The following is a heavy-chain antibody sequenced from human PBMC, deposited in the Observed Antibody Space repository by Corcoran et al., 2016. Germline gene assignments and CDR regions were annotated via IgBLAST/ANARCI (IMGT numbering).Heavy chain of an antibody. J-gene: IGHJ4*02. CDR3: ARKEGGDLDY. V-gene: IGHV3-21*01. D-gene: IGHD1-26*01. Sequence: EVQLVESGGGLVKPGGSLRLSCAASGFTFSSYSMNWVRQAPGKGLEWVSSISSSSSYIYYADSVKGRFTISRDNAKNSLYLQMNSRRAEATAVYYWARKEGGDLDYWGQGTLVTVSS. CDR2: ISSSSSYI. CDR1: GFTFSSYS.